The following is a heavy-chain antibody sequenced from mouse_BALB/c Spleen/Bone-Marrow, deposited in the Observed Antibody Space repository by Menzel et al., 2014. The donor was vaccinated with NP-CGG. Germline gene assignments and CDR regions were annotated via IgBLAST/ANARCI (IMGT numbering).Heavy chain of an antibody. V-gene: IGHV14-3*02. CDR2: IDPANGNT. J-gene: IGHJ3*01. Sequence: EVQRVGSGAELVKPGASVKLSCTASGFNIKDTYMHWVKQRPEQGLEWIGRIDPANGNTKYDPKFQGKATITADTSSNTAYLQLSSLTSEDTAVYYCAAYYYGCGYGFAYWGQGTLVTVSA. CDR1: GFNIKDTY. CDR3: AAYYYGCGYGFAY. D-gene: IGHD1-1*01.